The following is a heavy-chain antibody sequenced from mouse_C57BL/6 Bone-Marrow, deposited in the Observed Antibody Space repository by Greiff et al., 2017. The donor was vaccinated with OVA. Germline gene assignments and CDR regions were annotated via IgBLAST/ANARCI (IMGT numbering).Heavy chain of an antibody. Sequence: EVQLQQSGPELVKPGASVKISCKASGYTFTDYYMNWVKQSHGKSLEWIGDINPNNGGTSYNQKFKGKATLTVDKSSSTAYMELRSLTSEDSAVYYCARPGYYVPYYYAMDYWGQGTSVTVSS. D-gene: IGHD2-3*01. J-gene: IGHJ4*01. CDR2: INPNNGGT. CDR1: GYTFTDYY. CDR3: ARPGYYVPYYYAMDY. V-gene: IGHV1-26*01.